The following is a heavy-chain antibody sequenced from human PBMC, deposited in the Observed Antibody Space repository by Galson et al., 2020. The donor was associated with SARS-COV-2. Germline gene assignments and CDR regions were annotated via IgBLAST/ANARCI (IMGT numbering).Heavy chain of an antibody. CDR3: ARGSRATYYYDSSGPAHFQH. D-gene: IGHD3-22*01. J-gene: IGHJ1*01. CDR1: GFTFSSYE. Sequence: GESLKISCAASGFTFSSYEMNWVRQAPGKGLEWVSYISSSGSTIYYADSVKGRFTISRDNAKNSLYLQMNSLRAEDTAVYYCARGSRATYYYDSSGPAHFQHWGQGTLVTVSS. V-gene: IGHV3-48*03. CDR2: ISSSGSTI.